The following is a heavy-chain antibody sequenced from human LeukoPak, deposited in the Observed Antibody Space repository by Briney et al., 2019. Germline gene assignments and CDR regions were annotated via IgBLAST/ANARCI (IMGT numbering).Heavy chain of an antibody. V-gene: IGHV3-11*06. CDR3: ASQAVAGTLGYYYGMDV. Sequence: GGSLRLSCAASGFIVSSNYMSWIRQAPGKGLEWVSYISSSSSYTNYADSVKGRFTISRDNAKNSLYLQMNSLRAEDTAVYYCASQAVAGTLGYYYGMDVWGQGTTVTVSS. J-gene: IGHJ6*02. CDR2: ISSSSSYT. CDR1: GFIVSSNY. D-gene: IGHD6-19*01.